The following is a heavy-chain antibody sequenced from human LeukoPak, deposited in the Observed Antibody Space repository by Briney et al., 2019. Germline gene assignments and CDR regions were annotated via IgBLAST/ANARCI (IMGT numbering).Heavy chain of an antibody. D-gene: IGHD5-12*01. Sequence: PGGSLRLSCAASGFTFNNYAMSWVRQAPGKGLERVSTISGSGGSTYYADSVKGRFTISRDKSKNTLYLQMNSLRVEDTAVYYCAKDGYSGYDVFDCWGQGTLVTVSS. J-gene: IGHJ4*02. CDR2: ISGSGGST. V-gene: IGHV3-23*01. CDR3: AKDGYSGYDVFDC. CDR1: GFTFNNYA.